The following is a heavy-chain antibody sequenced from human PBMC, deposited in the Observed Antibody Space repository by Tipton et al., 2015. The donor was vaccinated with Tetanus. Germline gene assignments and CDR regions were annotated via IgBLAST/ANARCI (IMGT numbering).Heavy chain of an antibody. J-gene: IGHJ5*02. D-gene: IGHD1-7*01. CDR1: GYTFTSYD. CDR3: ARGVWSHRGTRFDP. CDR2: MNPNSGNT. V-gene: IGHV1-8*01. Sequence: QLVQSGAEVKKPGASVKVSCKASGYTFTSYDINWVRQATGQGPEWMGWMNPNSGNTGYAQKFQGRVTMTRNTSISTAYMELSSLRSEDTAVYYCARGVWSHRGTRFDPWGQGTLVTVSS.